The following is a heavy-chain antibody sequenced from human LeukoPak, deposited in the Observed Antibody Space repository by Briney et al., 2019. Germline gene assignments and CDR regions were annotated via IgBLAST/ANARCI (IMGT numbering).Heavy chain of an antibody. CDR1: GYSISSGYY. Sequence: SETLSLTCIVSGYSISSGYYWAWIRQPPGKGLEWIGSISHRGSTYYIPSLKSRVAISVDTSKNQFSLKLTSVTATDTAVYYCARKEVRAAGDTFDIWGQGTMVTVSS. CDR2: ISHRGST. J-gene: IGHJ3*02. V-gene: IGHV4-38-2*02. CDR3: ARKEVRAAGDTFDI. D-gene: IGHD3-10*01.